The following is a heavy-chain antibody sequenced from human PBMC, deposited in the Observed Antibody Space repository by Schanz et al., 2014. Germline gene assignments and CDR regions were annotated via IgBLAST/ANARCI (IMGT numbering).Heavy chain of an antibody. CDR2: ISGSGGST. D-gene: IGHD1-1*01. J-gene: IGHJ4*02. CDR3: ARAHGNNWYGKGLDY. CDR1: GFTFSTYA. Sequence: EVQMVESGGGVVQPGRSLRLSCAASGFTFSTYAMSWVRQAPGKGLEWVSAISGSGGSTYYADSVKGRFTISRDNSKNTLYLQMNSLRADDTAVYFCARAHGNNWYGKGLDYWGQGTQVTVSS. V-gene: IGHV3-23*04.